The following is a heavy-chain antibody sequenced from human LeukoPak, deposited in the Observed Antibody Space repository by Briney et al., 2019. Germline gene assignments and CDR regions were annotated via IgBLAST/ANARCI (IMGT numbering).Heavy chain of an antibody. V-gene: IGHV4-59*01. CDR1: GGSISSYY. Sequence: SETLSLTCTVSGGSISSYYWSWIRQPPGKGLEWIGYIYYSGSTNYNPSLKSRVTISVDTSKNQFSLKLSSVTAADTAVYYCARSDSSGYSTHHAFDIWGQGTMVTVSS. CDR3: ARSDSSGYSTHHAFDI. J-gene: IGHJ3*02. CDR2: IYYSGST. D-gene: IGHD3-22*01.